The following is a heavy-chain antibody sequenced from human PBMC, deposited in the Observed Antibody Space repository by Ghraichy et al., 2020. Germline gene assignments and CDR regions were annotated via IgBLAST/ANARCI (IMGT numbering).Heavy chain of an antibody. D-gene: IGHD1-1*01. J-gene: IGHJ6*02. CDR1: GFSLSNWW. CDR3: TRDWRNYGMDV. Sequence: AGSLRLSCEASGFSLSNWWMHWVRQAPGKGLVWVSRNKGDGSSASHADSVRGRFTISRDNAKNTLYLQMNSLKVEDTAVYFCTRDWRNYGMDVWGQGTTVTVSS. V-gene: IGHV3-74*01. CDR2: NKGDGSSA.